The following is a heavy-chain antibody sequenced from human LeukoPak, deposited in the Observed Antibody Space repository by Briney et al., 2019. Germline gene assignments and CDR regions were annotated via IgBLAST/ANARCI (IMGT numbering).Heavy chain of an antibody. CDR1: GGSISSYY. V-gene: IGHV4-59*01. CDR2: IYYSGST. J-gene: IGHJ3*02. CDR3: ARGPREDAFDI. D-gene: IGHD1-26*01. Sequence: SETLSLTCTVSGGSISSYYWSWIRQPPGKGLEWIGYIYYSGSTNYNPSLKSRVTISVDTSKNQFSLKLSSVTAADTAVYYCARGPREDAFDIWGQGTMVTVSS.